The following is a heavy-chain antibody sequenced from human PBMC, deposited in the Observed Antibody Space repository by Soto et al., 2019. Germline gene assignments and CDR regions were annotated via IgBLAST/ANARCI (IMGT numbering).Heavy chain of an antibody. CDR1: GFSFTDFF. J-gene: IGHJ5*02. CDR3: ARFYHYYDGSDYRGFDI. D-gene: IGHD3-22*01. V-gene: IGHV1-2*02. Sequence: AKVKVSCKASGFSFTDFFIHWVRPAPGQGLQWMGWINPKSGGTNYAQKFQGRVTMTRDKSNNTAYMEMRRLTSEDTAIYYCARFYHYYDGSDYRGFDILGLGTLDTVSS. CDR2: INPKSGGT.